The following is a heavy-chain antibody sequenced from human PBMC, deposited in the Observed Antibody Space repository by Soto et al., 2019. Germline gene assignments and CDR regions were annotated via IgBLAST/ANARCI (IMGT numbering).Heavy chain of an antibody. D-gene: IGHD2-21*02. CDR1: GYTFTSYH. V-gene: IGHV1-46*01. CDR3: ARDRGYGGNSRPYYFDY. Sequence: ASVKVSCKASGYTFTSYHMHWLRQTPGQGLEWMGIINPSGGSTSYAQKFQGRVTMTRDTSTSTVYMELSSLRSEDTAVYYCARDRGYGGNSRPYYFDYWGQGTLVTVSS. J-gene: IGHJ4*02. CDR2: INPSGGST.